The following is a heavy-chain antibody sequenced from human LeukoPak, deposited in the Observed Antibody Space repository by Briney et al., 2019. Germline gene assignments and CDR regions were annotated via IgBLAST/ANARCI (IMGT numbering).Heavy chain of an antibody. D-gene: IGHD3-3*01. CDR2: IYYGGST. CDR3: ARGRNLEWFDY. J-gene: IGHJ5*01. V-gene: IGHV4-39*07. Sequence: KASETLSLTCTVSGGSISSSTCYWGWIRQPPGKGLEWIGNIYYGGSTYYNPSLKSRVTISVDTSKNQFSLKLNSVTAADTAVYYCARGRNLEWFDYWGQGTLVTVSS. CDR1: GGSISSSTCY.